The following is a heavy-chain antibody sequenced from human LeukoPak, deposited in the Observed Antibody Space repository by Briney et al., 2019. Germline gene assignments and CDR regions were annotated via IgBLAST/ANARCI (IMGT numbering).Heavy chain of an antibody. CDR3: AKRLADFRGYDSKVDY. CDR2: VSGSGGST. J-gene: IGHJ4*02. Sequence: PGGSLRLSCAASGFTFSSYAMSWVRQAPGKGLEWVSAVSGSGGSTYYADSVKGRFTISRDNSKNTLYLQMNSLRAEDTAVYYCAKRLADFRGYDSKVDYWGQGTLVTVSS. CDR1: GFTFSSYA. D-gene: IGHD5-12*01. V-gene: IGHV3-23*01.